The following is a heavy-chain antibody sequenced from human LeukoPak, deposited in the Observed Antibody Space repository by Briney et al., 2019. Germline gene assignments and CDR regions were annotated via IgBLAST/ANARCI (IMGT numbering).Heavy chain of an antibody. V-gene: IGHV5-51*01. CDR2: IYPGDSDT. D-gene: IGHD6-25*01. CDR1: GYSFTSYW. Sequence: GESLKISCQGSGYSFTSYWIGWVRPMPGKGLEWMGIIYPGDSDTRYSPSFQGQVTISADKSISTAYLQWSSLKASDTAMYYCARLSGSAAILFDPWGQGTLVTVSS. CDR3: ARLSGSAAILFDP. J-gene: IGHJ5*02.